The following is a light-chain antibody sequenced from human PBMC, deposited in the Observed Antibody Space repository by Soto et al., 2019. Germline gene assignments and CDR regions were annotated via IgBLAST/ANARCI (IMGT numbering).Light chain of an antibody. CDR1: QGISNS. CDR3: LQYNSYPLT. J-gene: IGKJ4*01. Sequence: DIQMTQSPSAMSASLGDRVTITCRASQGISNSLAWFQQKPGRVPKRLIYGPSTLQSGAPSRFSGSASGAAFTVTIICLPTEDFATDYWLQYNSYPLTLGGGTKVEIK. V-gene: IGKV1-17*03. CDR2: GPS.